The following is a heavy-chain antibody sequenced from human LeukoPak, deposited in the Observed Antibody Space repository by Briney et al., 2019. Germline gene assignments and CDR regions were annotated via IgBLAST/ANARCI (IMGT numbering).Heavy chain of an antibody. CDR1: GGSFSGYY. Sequence: SETLSLTCAVYGGSFSGYYWSWIRQPPGKGLEWIGEINHSGSTNYNPSLKSRDTISVDTSKNQFSLKLSSVTAADTAVYYCARSPVVPAAIRFSGYYYYMDVWRKGTTVTVSS. CDR3: ARSPVVPAAIRFSGYYYYMDV. V-gene: IGHV4-34*01. CDR2: INHSGST. J-gene: IGHJ6*03. D-gene: IGHD2-2*01.